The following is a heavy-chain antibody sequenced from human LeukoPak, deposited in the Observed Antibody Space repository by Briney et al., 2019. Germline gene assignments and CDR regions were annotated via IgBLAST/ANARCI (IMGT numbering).Heavy chain of an antibody. CDR2: IYSGGST. Sequence: GGSLRLSCAASGFTVSSNYMTWVRQAPGKGLDWXSVIYSGGSTYYADSVKGRFTISRDNSKNTLFLQMNSLRPEDTAVYYCARGASGTYYFGYWGRGTLVTVSS. CDR3: ARGASGTYYFGY. D-gene: IGHD1-26*01. V-gene: IGHV3-66*02. CDR1: GFTVSSNY. J-gene: IGHJ4*02.